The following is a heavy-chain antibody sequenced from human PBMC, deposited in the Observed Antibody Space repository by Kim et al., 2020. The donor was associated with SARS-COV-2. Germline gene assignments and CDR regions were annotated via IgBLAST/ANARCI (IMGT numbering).Heavy chain of an antibody. V-gene: IGHV4-34*01. CDR1: GGSFSGYY. Sequence: SETLSLTCAVYGGSFSGYYWSWIRQPPGKGLEWIGEINHSGSTNYNPSLKSRVTISVDTSKNQFSLKLSSVTAADTAVYYCARGVASSYYYYYYMDVWGKGTTVTVSS. CDR3: ARGVASSYYYYYYMDV. D-gene: IGHD5-12*01. CDR2: INHSGST. J-gene: IGHJ6*03.